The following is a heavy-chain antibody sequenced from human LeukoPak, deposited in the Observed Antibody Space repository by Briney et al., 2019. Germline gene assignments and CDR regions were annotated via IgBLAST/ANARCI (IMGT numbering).Heavy chain of an antibody. V-gene: IGHV4-34*01. D-gene: IGHD6-19*01. Sequence: SETLSLTCAVYGGSFSGYYWSWIRQPPRKGLEWIGEINHSGSTNYNPSLKSRVTISVDTSKNQFSLKLSSVTAADTAVYYRVSMYSSGWYNGYDYWGQGTLVTVSS. CDR1: GGSFSGYY. J-gene: IGHJ4*02. CDR3: VSMYSSGWYNGYDY. CDR2: INHSGST.